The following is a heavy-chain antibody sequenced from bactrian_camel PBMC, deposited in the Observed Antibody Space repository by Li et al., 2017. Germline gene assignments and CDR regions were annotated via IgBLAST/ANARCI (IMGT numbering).Heavy chain of an antibody. CDR3: ATWGNY. D-gene: IGHD5*01. J-gene: IGHJ4*01. CDR2: IYSDGSAT. CDR1: GFTSRAYY. V-gene: IGHV3-2*01. Sequence: QLVESGGGLVLPGGSLRLSCAASGFTSRAYYITWVRQAPGKGLEWVSSIYSDGSATYYADSVKGRFTVSRDDAKNMLYLQMNSLKTEDTAVYYCATWGNYWGRGTQVTVS.